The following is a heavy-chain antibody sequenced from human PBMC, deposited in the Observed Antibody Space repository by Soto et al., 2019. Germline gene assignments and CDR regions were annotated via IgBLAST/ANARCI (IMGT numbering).Heavy chain of an antibody. CDR1: GFTFSNYA. CDR3: GRCNGDDCHSPFDY. Sequence: QVQLVESGGGVVQPGGSLRLSCAASGFTFSNYAMHWVRQAPGKGLEWVADTTKNGRNKDYADSVKDRLAISRDNSKNTLERQMNSLRVEDTAMYYCGRCNGDDCHSPFDYWGQGTLVTVSS. V-gene: IGHV3-30*03. CDR2: TTKNGRNK. J-gene: IGHJ4*02. D-gene: IGHD2-8*01.